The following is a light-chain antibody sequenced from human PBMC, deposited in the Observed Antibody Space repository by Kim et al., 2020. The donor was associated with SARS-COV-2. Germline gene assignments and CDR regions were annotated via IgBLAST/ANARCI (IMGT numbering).Light chain of an antibody. J-gene: IGKJ3*01. Sequence: ASVGDRVTITCRASQGINSFLAWYQQRPGKVPTLLIYAASTLPSGVPSRFSGSGSGTNFTLTISSLQPDDFATYYCQKYNSVPLTFGPGTKVDIK. CDR3: QKYNSVPLT. CDR2: AAS. V-gene: IGKV1-27*01. CDR1: QGINSF.